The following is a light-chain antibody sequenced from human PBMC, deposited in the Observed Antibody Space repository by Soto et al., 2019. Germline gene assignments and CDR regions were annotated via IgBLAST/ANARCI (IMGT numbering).Light chain of an antibody. CDR3: AAWDDSLSAHLV. CDR1: SSNIGNNY. Sequence: QSVLTQPPSASGTPGQRVTISCSGSSSNIGNNYVYWYRQLPGTAPTLLIYRNNQRPSGVPDRFAGSKSGTSASLAISGLRSDDEADYYCAAWDDSLSAHLVFGGGTKLTVL. J-gene: IGLJ2*01. V-gene: IGLV1-47*01. CDR2: RNN.